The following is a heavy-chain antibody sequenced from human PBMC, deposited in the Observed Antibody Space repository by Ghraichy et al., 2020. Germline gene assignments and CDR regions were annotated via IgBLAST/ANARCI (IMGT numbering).Heavy chain of an antibody. V-gene: IGHV4-59*01. J-gene: IGHJ5*02. CDR3: ARVTPNPPPNWFDP. Sequence: SQTLSLTCTVSGGSISSYYWSWIRQPPGKGLEWIGYIYYSGSTNYNPSLKSRVTISVDTSKNQFSLKLSSVTAADTAVYYCARVTPNPPPNWFDPWGQGTLVTVSS. D-gene: IGHD4-23*01. CDR2: IYYSGST. CDR1: GGSISSYY.